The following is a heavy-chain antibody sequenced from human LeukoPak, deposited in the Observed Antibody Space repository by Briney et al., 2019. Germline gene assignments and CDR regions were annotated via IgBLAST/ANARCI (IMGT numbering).Heavy chain of an antibody. CDR2: INSDGSST. D-gene: IGHD5-18*01. CDR1: GFTFSSYW. Sequence: GGSLRLSCAASGFTFSSYWMHWVRQAPGKGLVWVSRINSDGSSTSYADSVKGRFTISRDDSKNTLYVQMNSLRAEDTAVYYCARESRIQLWLLDYWGQGTLVTVSS. J-gene: IGHJ4*02. CDR3: ARESRIQLWLLDY. V-gene: IGHV3-74*01.